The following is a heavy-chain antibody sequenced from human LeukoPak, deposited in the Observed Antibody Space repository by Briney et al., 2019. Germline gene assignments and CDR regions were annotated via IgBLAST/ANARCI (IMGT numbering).Heavy chain of an antibody. J-gene: IGHJ4*02. CDR3: AKTSGGVYSSRSPGYYFGY. Sequence: PGGSLRLSCAASGFTFSTYSMIWVRQAPGKGLEWVSSISSSSSYIYYADSVKGRFTISRDNAKNSLYLQMNSLRAEDTAVYYCAKTSGGVYSSRSPGYYFGYWGQGTLVTVSS. CDR2: ISSSSSYI. V-gene: IGHV3-21*01. D-gene: IGHD6-13*01. CDR1: GFTFSTYS.